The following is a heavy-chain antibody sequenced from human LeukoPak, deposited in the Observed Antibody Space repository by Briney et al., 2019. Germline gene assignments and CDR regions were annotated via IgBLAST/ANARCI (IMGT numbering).Heavy chain of an antibody. CDR2: LKENGGEK. D-gene: IGHD1-26*01. Sequence: GGSLRLSCAASGFMFSNYWMSWVRQAPGKGLEWVANLKENGGEKVYVDSVKGRFTISRDNDKNSLDLQMHSLRVEDTAVYYCARVGRGLVAAGLEKQFDFWGQGNLVPVSS. V-gene: IGHV3-7*04. CDR3: ARVGRGLVAAGLEKQFDF. CDR1: GFMFSNYW. J-gene: IGHJ4*02.